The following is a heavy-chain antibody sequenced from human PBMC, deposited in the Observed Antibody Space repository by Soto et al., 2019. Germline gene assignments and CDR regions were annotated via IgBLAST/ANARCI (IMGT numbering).Heavy chain of an antibody. J-gene: IGHJ4*02. V-gene: IGHV3-23*01. CDR1: GFTFSSYA. D-gene: IGHD2-2*02. CDR3: AKDLRPYCSSTSCYSFGTDY. CDR2: ISGSGGST. Sequence: GGSLRLSCAASGFTFSSYAMSWVRQAPGKGLEWVSAISGSGGSTYYADSVKGRFTISRDNSKNTLYLQMSSLRAEDTAVYYCAKDLRPYCSSTSCYSFGTDYWGQGTLVTVSS.